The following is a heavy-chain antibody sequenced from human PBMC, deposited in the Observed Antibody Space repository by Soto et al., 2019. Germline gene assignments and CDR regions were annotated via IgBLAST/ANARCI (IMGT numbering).Heavy chain of an antibody. D-gene: IGHD1-20*01. Sequence: GGSLRLSCAASGFNVGAFAVNWVRQAPGKGLEWVSGISVSDAFIYYADSVRGRFSISRDASENILYLQMNSLRVDDTALYYCTRETVAGITGLDYWGPGTLVTSPQ. J-gene: IGHJ4*02. V-gene: IGHV3-23*01. CDR2: ISVSDAFI. CDR1: GFNVGAFA. CDR3: TRETVAGITGLDY.